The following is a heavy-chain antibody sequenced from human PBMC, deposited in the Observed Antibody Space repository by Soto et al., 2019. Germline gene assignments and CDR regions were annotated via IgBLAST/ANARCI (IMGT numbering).Heavy chain of an antibody. Sequence: GESLKISCAASGFTFSSYSMNWVRQAPGKGLEWVSSISSSSSYIYYADSVKGRFTISRDNAKNSLYLQMNSLRAEDTAVYYCASAGPRDAFDIWGQGTMVTVSS. CDR1: GFTFSSYS. J-gene: IGHJ3*02. V-gene: IGHV3-21*01. CDR2: ISSSSSYI. CDR3: ASAGPRDAFDI.